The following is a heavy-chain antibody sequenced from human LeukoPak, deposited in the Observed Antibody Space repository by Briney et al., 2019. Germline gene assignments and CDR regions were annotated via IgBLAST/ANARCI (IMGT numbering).Heavy chain of an antibody. CDR2: ISYDGSNK. D-gene: IGHD1-26*01. CDR3: AKPLYSGSYYKVASFDY. J-gene: IGHJ4*02. V-gene: IGHV3-30*18. Sequence: PGGSLRLSCAAPGFTFSSYGMHWVRQAPGKGLEWVAVISYDGSNKYYADSVKGRFTISRDNSKNTLYLQMNSLRAEDTAVYYCAKPLYSGSYYKVASFDYWGQGTLVTVSS. CDR1: GFTFSSYG.